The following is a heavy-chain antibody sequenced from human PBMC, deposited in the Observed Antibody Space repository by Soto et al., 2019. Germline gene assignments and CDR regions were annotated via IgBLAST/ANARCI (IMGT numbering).Heavy chain of an antibody. J-gene: IGHJ3*02. CDR3: ARVERGTATTVVDAFDI. CDR2: IRHSGGT. D-gene: IGHD1-1*01. CDR1: GGFVTSGSYY. V-gene: IGHV4-34*01. Sequence: QVQLQQWGAGLLKPSETLSLTCAVYGGFVTSGSYYWSWIRQPPGKGLEWIGEIRHSGGTHFNPSLKRRVTKSVDTSKNQFTLKMSSVPAADTALYYCARVERGTATTVVDAFDIWGPGTMVTVSS.